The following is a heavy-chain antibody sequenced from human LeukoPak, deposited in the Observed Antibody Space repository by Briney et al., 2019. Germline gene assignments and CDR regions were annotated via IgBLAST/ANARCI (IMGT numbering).Heavy chain of an antibody. V-gene: IGHV3-21*01. CDR1: GFTFSSYS. CDR2: ISSSSYI. J-gene: IGHJ4*02. CDR3: ARESSSGYDPGY. Sequence: GGSLRLSCAASGFTFSSYSMNWVRQAPGKGLEWVSSISSSSYIYYADSVKGRFTISRDNAKNSLYLQMNSLRAEDTAVYYCARESSSGYDPGYWGQGTLVTVSS. D-gene: IGHD3-22*01.